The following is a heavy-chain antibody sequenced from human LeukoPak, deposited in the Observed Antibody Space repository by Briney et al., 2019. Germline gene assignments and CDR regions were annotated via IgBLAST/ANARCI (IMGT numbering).Heavy chain of an antibody. CDR3: AGDKTTGGWYEFDY. Sequence: GGSLRLSCAASGFTFSSYEMNWVRQAPGKGLEWVSYISSSGSTIYYADSVKGRFTISRGTSKNTVSLQMNSLRAEDTAVYYCAGDKTTGGWYEFDYWGQGTLVTVSS. J-gene: IGHJ4*02. CDR2: ISSSGSTI. CDR1: GFTFSSYE. V-gene: IGHV3-48*03. D-gene: IGHD6-19*01.